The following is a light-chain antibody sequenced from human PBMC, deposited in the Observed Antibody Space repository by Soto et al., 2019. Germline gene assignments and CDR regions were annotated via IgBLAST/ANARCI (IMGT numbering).Light chain of an antibody. CDR2: ATS. V-gene: IGKV3-20*01. CDR1: QSVSTNY. Sequence: EIVLTQSPGTLSLSPGDRVTLSCRASQSVSTNYFSWYQQKPGQAPRLLIYATSSRAVGIPDRFSGSGSGTDFTLTISRLEPEDFAMSYGHQYGDYNSPRYSFGQGTRLAI. J-gene: IGKJ2*03. CDR3: HQYGDYNSPRYS.